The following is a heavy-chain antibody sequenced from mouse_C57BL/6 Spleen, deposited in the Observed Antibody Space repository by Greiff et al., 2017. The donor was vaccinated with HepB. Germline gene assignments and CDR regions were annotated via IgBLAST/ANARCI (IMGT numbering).Heavy chain of an antibody. CDR1: GYTFTDHT. CDR2: IYPRDGST. Sequence: VQLQQSDAELVKPGASVKISCKVSGYTFTDHTIHWMKQRPEQGLDWIGYIYPRDGSTKYNEKFKGKATLTADTSSSTAYMQLNSLTSEDSAVYFCASAFITTGGYAMDYWGQGTSVTVAS. CDR3: ASAFITTGGYAMDY. D-gene: IGHD1-1*01. V-gene: IGHV1-78*01. J-gene: IGHJ4*01.